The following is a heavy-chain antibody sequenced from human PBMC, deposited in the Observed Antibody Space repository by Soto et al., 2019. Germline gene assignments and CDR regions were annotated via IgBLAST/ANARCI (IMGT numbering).Heavy chain of an antibody. V-gene: IGHV1-18*01. CDR2: ISAYNGNT. CDR3: ATAGCTNGVCQSDNWFDP. Sequence: ASVKVSCKASGYTFTSYGISWVRQAPGQGLEWMGWISAYNGNTNYAQRLQGRVTMTTDTSTSTAYMELRSLRSDDTAVYYCATAGCTNGVCQSDNWFDPWGQGTLVTVSS. J-gene: IGHJ5*02. D-gene: IGHD2-8*01. CDR1: GYTFTSYG.